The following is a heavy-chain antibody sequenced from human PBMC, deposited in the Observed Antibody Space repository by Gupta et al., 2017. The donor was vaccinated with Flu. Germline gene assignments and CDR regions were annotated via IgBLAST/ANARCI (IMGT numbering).Heavy chain of an antibody. CDR2: ISNSGEYI. Sequence: NINWVRQAPGKVLEWVSFISNSGEYIYYADAVKGRFTISRDNAKNSLYLQMNSLRDEATAIYYCARVGEGSPSEPGPFDYWGHGTLVTVSS. D-gene: IGHD6-6*01. V-gene: IGHV3-21*01. J-gene: IGHJ4*03. CDR3: ARVGEGSPSEPGPFDY. CDR1: N.